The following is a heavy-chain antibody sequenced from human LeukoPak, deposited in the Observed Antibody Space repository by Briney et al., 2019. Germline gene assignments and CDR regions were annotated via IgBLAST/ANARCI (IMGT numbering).Heavy chain of an antibody. V-gene: IGHV1-69*06. J-gene: IGHJ4*02. Sequence: ASVKVSCKASGGTFSSYAISWVRQAPGQGLEWMGGIIPIFGTANYAQKFQGRVTITADKSTSTAYMELSSLRSEDTAVYYCARDPYGSGMAVDYWGQGTLVTVSS. CDR2: IIPIFGTA. CDR3: ARDPYGSGMAVDY. D-gene: IGHD3-10*01. CDR1: GGTFSSYA.